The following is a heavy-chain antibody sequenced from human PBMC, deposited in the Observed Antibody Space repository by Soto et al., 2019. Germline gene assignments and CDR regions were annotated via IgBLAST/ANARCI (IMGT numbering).Heavy chain of an antibody. D-gene: IGHD2-21*02. J-gene: IGHJ4*02. CDR3: TRDSLIRVVTGY. CDR2: IRSKAYGGTT. V-gene: IGHV3-49*04. CDR1: GFTFGDYA. Sequence: GGSLRLSCTASGFTFGDYAMSWVRQAPGKGLEWVGFIRSKAYGGTTECAASVKGRFTISRDDSKSIAYLQMNSLKTEDTAVYYCTRDSLIRVVTGYWGQGTLVTVSS.